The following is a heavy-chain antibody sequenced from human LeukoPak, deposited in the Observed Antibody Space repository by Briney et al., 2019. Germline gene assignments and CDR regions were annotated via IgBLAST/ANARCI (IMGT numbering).Heavy chain of an antibody. CDR2: IYYSGST. J-gene: IGHJ5*02. D-gene: IGHD3-10*01. CDR3: ARESGSGSYFDD. V-gene: IGHV4-59*01. CDR1: GGSISSYY. Sequence: SETLSLTCTVCGGSISSYYWSWIRQPPGKGLEWMGYIYYSGSTNYNPSLKSRVTISVDTSKNQFSLKLSSVTAADTAVYYCARESGSGSYFDDWGQGTLVTVSS.